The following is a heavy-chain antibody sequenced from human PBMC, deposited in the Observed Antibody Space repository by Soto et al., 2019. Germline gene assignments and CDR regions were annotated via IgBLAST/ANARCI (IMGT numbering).Heavy chain of an antibody. CDR2: FRGSGDDGTT. Sequence: GSLRLSCAAPGFTFSSYSMSWVRQAPGKGLEWVSGFRGSGDDGTTYYADSVKGRFTISRDNSKNMLFLQMNSLRAEDTAIYYCAKKVNSGSGSQYFDYWGQGTQVTVSS. D-gene: IGHD3-10*01. J-gene: IGHJ4*02. V-gene: IGHV3-23*01. CDR1: GFTFSSYS. CDR3: AKKVNSGSGSQYFDY.